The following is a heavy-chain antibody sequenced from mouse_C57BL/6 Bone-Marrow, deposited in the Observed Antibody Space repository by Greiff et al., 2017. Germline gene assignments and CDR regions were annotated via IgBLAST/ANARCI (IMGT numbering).Heavy chain of an antibody. V-gene: IGHV1-53*01. CDR1: GYTFTSYW. CDR3: ARPGTYYGSSDYYAMDY. J-gene: IGHJ4*01. CDR2: INPSNGGT. D-gene: IGHD1-1*01. Sequence: QVQLQQPGTELVKPGASVKLSCKASGYTFTSYWMHWVKQRPGQGLEWIGNINPSNGGTNYNEKFKSKATLTVDKSSSTAYMQLSSLTSEDSAVYYGARPGTYYGSSDYYAMDYWGQGTSVTVAS.